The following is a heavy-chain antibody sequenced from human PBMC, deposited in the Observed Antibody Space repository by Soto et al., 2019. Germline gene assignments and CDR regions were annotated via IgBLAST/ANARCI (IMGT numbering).Heavy chain of an antibody. CDR3: ARGDHRAGVVLFMDV. D-gene: IGHD2-15*01. J-gene: IGHJ6*03. V-gene: IGHV3-30-3*01. CDR2: ISYDGSNK. Sequence: GGSLRLSCAASGFTFSSYAMHWVRQAPGKGLEWVAVISYDGSNKYYADSVKGRFTISRDNSKNTLYLQMNSLRAEDTAVYYCARGDHRAGVVLFMDVWGKGTTVTVSS. CDR1: GFTFSSYA.